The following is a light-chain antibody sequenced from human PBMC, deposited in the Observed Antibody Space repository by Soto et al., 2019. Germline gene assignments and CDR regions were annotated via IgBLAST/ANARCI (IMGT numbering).Light chain of an antibody. CDR1: SSDVGGYNY. CDR2: RVT. Sequence: QSALTQPPSASGSPGQSVTISCTGTSSDVGGYNYVSWYQQHPGKAPKLLMFRVTERPSGVPDRFSGSKSGNTASLTVSGLQAEDEADYYCCADACLNTVIFGGGTKLTVL. CDR3: CADACLNTVI. V-gene: IGLV2-8*01. J-gene: IGLJ2*01.